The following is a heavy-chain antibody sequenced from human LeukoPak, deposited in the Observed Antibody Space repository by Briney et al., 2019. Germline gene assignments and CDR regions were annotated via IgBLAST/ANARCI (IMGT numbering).Heavy chain of an antibody. D-gene: IGHD3-22*01. CDR3: ASHFYDSSGYGDY. J-gene: IGHJ4*02. Sequence: SETLSLTCAVYGGSFSGYYWSWIRQPPGKGLEWIGEINHSGSTNYNPSLKSRVTISVDTSKNQFSLKLSSVTAADTAVYYCASHFYDSSGYGDYWGQGTLVTVSS. CDR1: GGSFSGYY. V-gene: IGHV4-34*01. CDR2: INHSGST.